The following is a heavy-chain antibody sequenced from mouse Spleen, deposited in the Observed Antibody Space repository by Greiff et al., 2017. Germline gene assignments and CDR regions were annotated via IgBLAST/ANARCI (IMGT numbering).Heavy chain of an antibody. Sequence: VQLQQSGPGLVAPSQSLSITCTVSGFSLTSYGVHWVRQPPGKGLEWLVVIWSDGSTTYNSALKSKLSISKDHSKSQVFLKVNSLQADDTAMYYCARHTPPYGDYSYAMDYWGQGTSVTVSS. CDR3: ARHTPPYGDYSYAMDY. V-gene: IGHV2-6-1*01. CDR2: IWSDGST. D-gene: IGHD2-13*01. J-gene: IGHJ4*01. CDR1: GFSLTSYG.